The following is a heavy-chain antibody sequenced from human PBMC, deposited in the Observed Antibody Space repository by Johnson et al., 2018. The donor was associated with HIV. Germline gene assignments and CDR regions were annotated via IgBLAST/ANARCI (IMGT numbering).Heavy chain of an antibody. CDR3: AKVAVATAAGGVALDI. V-gene: IGHV3-30*04. Sequence: QMLLVESGGGLVQPGGSLRLSCAASGFTFSASAMHWVRQAPGKGLEWVAVISYVGTNEDYADSVKGRFTISRDNSKNTLYLQMNSLTAEDTAVYYCAKVAVATAAGGVALDIWGPGTMVTVSS. CDR1: GFTFSASA. D-gene: IGHD6-13*01. CDR2: ISYVGTNE. J-gene: IGHJ3*02.